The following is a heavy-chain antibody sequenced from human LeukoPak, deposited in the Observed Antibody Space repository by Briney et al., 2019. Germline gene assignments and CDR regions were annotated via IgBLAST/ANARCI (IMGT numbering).Heavy chain of an antibody. CDR1: GFTFSNYA. V-gene: IGHV3-23*01. J-gene: IGHJ4*02. CDR3: AKGPLGVTTSADY. Sequence: PGGSLRLSCAASGFTFSNYAMSWVRQAPGKGLEWVSVISSSGDSTFYADSVKGRFTISRDNSKNTLYLQMNGLSAEDTAVYYCAKGPLGVTTSADYWGQGTLVTVSS. CDR2: ISSSGDST. D-gene: IGHD1-26*01.